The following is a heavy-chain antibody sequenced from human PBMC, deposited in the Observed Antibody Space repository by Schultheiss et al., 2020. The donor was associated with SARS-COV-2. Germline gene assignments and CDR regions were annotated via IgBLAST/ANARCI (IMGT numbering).Heavy chain of an antibody. CDR3: AREAVTFYYYYYYMDV. D-gene: IGHD4-11*01. Sequence: GGSLRLSCAASGFTFSSYGMHWVRQAPGKGLEWVAVIWYDGSNKYYADSVKGRFTISRDNSKNTLYLQMNSLRAEDTAVYYCAREAVTFYYYYYYMDVWGKGTTVTVSS. CDR2: IWYDGSNK. J-gene: IGHJ6*03. CDR1: GFTFSSYG. V-gene: IGHV3-33*01.